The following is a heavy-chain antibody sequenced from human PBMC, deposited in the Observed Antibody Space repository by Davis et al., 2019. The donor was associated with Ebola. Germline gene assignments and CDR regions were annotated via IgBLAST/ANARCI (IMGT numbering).Heavy chain of an antibody. D-gene: IGHD2-15*01. CDR2: INPHNGNT. V-gene: IGHV1-18*04. J-gene: IGHJ6*02. CDR3: AGLYCSGGSCFYGMDV. CDR1: GYTFTSYY. Sequence: ASVTVSCKASGYTFTSYYMHWVRQAPGQGLEWMGWINPHNGNTNYAQNVQGRVTMTTDTSTSTAYMEVGSLRSDDTAVYYCAGLYCSGGSCFYGMDVWGQGTTVTVSS.